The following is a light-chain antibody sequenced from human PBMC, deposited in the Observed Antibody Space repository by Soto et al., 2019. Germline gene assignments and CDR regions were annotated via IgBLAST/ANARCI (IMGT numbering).Light chain of an antibody. CDR2: NAS. CDR1: QSISNW. J-gene: IGKJ1*01. V-gene: IGKV1-5*01. Sequence: DIQMTQSPSTLPASLGDRVTITCRASQSISNWLAWYQPKPGTAPKVLIYNASNLQSGVPSRFRGSGSGTEFTLTISSLQPDDFATYYCQHYNSYSEAFGQGTKVDIK. CDR3: QHYNSYSEA.